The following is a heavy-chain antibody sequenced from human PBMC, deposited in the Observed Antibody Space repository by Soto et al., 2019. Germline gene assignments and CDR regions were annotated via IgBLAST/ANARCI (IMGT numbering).Heavy chain of an antibody. J-gene: IGHJ4*02. CDR3: ARSSSSGYYYYY. CDR2: IIPILGIA. CDR1: GGTFSSYT. D-gene: IGHD3-22*01. V-gene: IGHV1-69*02. Sequence: QVQLVQSGAEVKKPGSSVKVSCKASGGTFSSYTISWVRQAPGQGLEWMGRIIPILGIANYAQKFQGRVKIHADKSTSTAYMELSSLRAEDTAVYYCARSSSSGYYYYYWGQGTLVTVSS.